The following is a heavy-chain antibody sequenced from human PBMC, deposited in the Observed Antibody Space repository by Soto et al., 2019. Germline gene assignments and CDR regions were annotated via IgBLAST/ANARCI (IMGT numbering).Heavy chain of an antibody. J-gene: IGHJ6*02. Sequence: QVQLVQSGAEVKKPGASVKVSCKASGYTFTSYDINWVRQATGQGLEWMGWMNPNSGNTGYAQKCQGRVTMTRNTSISTAYMELSSLRSEDTAGYYCARRPPLYRRDYYYGMDVWGQGTTVTVSS. CDR2: MNPNSGNT. CDR3: ARRPPLYRRDYYYGMDV. CDR1: GYTFTSYD. V-gene: IGHV1-8*01.